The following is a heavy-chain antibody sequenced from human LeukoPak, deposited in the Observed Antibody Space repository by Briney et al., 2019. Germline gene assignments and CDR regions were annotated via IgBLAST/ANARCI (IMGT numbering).Heavy chain of an antibody. CDR1: SFTFTDFA. Sequence: GGSLRLSCAASSFTFTDFAMNWVRQAPWERLQWVSGISDSGGNTYYADSVRGRFTISRDNSKNTLYLQMNSLRAEDTAVYYCARHRSSWLIDYWGQGTLVTVSS. D-gene: IGHD6-6*01. J-gene: IGHJ4*02. V-gene: IGHV3-23*01. CDR3: ARHRSSWLIDY. CDR2: ISDSGGNT.